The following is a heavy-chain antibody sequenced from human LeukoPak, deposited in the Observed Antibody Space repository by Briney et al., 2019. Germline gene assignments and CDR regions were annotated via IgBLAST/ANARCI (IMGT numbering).Heavy chain of an antibody. Sequence: SETLSLTCTVSGGSISSSSYYWGWIRQPPGKGLEWIGSIYYGGSTYYNPSLKSRVTISVDTSKNQFSLKLSSVTAADTAVYYCARRLPGITIFGVATGGNWFDPWGQGTLVTVSS. CDR1: GGSISSSSYY. CDR2: IYYGGST. J-gene: IGHJ5*02. CDR3: ARRLPGITIFGVATGGNWFDP. D-gene: IGHD3-3*01. V-gene: IGHV4-39*01.